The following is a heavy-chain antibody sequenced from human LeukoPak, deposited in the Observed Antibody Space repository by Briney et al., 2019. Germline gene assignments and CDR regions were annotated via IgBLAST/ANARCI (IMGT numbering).Heavy chain of an antibody. Sequence: SETLSLTCTASGGPISSYYWSWIRQPPGKGLEWIGYIYYSGSTNYNPSLKSRVTISVDTSKNQFSLKLSSVTAADTAVYYCARGVALVRGVMEWFDPWGQGTLVTVSS. CDR3: ARGVALVRGVMEWFDP. CDR2: IYYSGST. D-gene: IGHD3-10*01. V-gene: IGHV4-59*01. CDR1: GGPISSYY. J-gene: IGHJ5*02.